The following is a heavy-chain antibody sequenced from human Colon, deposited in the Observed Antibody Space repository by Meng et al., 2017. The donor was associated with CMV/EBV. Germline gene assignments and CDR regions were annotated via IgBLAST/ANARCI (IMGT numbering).Heavy chain of an antibody. Sequence: QVQLMQSGAGVKEAGASVKVSCKTSGYTFSDYYMHWVRQAPGQGLEWMGWIRSDGSATNYAQKFRGRVTMTRDASVSTAYMELSGLTSDDTAVYFCVRSSGWSLFDYWGPGALVTVSS. V-gene: IGHV1-2*02. CDR3: VRSSGWSLFDY. J-gene: IGHJ4*02. CDR1: GYTFSDYY. D-gene: IGHD6-19*01. CDR2: IRSDGSAT.